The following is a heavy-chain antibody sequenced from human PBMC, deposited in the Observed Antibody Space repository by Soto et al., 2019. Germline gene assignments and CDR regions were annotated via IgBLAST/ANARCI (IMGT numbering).Heavy chain of an antibody. CDR2: ISGSGGTT. J-gene: IGHJ4*02. CDR1: GFTFSNYA. V-gene: IGHV3-23*01. D-gene: IGHD6-19*01. CDR3: AKVGIAVAGSVRYFDY. Sequence: PGGSLRLSCAASGFTFSNYAMTWVRQAPGKGLEWVSAISGSGGTTYNADSVKGRFTISRDNSKNTLYLQMNSLRDEDTAVYYCAKVGIAVAGSVRYFDYWGQGTLVTVSS.